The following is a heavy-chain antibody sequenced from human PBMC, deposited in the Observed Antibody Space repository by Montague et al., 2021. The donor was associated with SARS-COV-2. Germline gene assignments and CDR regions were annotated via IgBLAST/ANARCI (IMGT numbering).Heavy chain of an antibody. CDR3: ARGMIRGVTTPFDV. J-gene: IGHJ4*02. V-gene: IGHV4-39*02. Sequence: SQTLSLTCSVSSGSIISSGYYWGWIRQPPGKELEWIGNIYYSGTTYYNPSLQSRGTISVDTSKNHLSLRLSSVTAADTAVYFCARGMIRGVTTPFDVWGQGSQVTVSS. CDR1: SGSIISSGYY. CDR2: IYYSGTT. D-gene: IGHD3-10*01.